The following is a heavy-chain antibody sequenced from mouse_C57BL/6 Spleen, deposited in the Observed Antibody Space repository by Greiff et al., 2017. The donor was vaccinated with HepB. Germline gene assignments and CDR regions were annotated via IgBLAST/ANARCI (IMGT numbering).Heavy chain of an antibody. CDR2: ISSGSSTI. V-gene: IGHV5-17*01. Sequence: DVMLVESGGGLVKPGGSLKLSCAASGFTFSDYGMHWVRQAPEKGLEWVAYISSGSSTIYYADTVKGRFTISRDNAKNTLFLQMTSLRSEDTAMYYCARELGRGGYYFDYWGQGTTLTVSS. D-gene: IGHD4-1*01. J-gene: IGHJ2*01. CDR1: GFTFSDYG. CDR3: ARELGRGGYYFDY.